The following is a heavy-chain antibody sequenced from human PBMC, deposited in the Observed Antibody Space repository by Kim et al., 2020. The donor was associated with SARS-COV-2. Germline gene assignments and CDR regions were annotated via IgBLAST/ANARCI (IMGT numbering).Heavy chain of an antibody. J-gene: IGHJ6*02. CDR2: IYPGDSDT. Sequence: GESLKISCKGSGYSFTSYWIGWVRQMPGKGLEWMGIIYPGDSDTRYSPSFQGQVTISADKSISTAYLQWSSLKASDTAMYYCARSIDWLLEGYYGMDVWGQGTTVTVSS. CDR3: ARSIDWLLEGYYGMDV. V-gene: IGHV5-51*01. D-gene: IGHD3-9*01. CDR1: GYSFTSYW.